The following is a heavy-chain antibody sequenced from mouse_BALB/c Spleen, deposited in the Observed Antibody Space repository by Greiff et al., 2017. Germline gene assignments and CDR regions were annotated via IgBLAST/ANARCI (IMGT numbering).Heavy chain of an antibody. Sequence: VQLKQSGTVLARPGASVKMSCKASGYTFTSYWMHWVKQRPGQGLEWIGAIYPGNSDTSYNQKFKGKAKLTAVTSTSTAYMELSSLTNEDSAVYYCTRPYGSSSVYFDYWGQGTTLTVSS. D-gene: IGHD1-1*01. V-gene: IGHV1-5*01. CDR1: GYTFTSYW. CDR3: TRPYGSSSVYFDY. CDR2: IYPGNSDT. J-gene: IGHJ2*01.